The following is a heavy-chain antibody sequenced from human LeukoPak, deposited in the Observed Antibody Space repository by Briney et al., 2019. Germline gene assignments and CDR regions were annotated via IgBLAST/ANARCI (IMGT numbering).Heavy chain of an antibody. Sequence: ASVKVSCKASGYTFTSYGISWVRQAPGQGLEWMGWISAYNGNTNYAQKLQGRVTMTTDTSTSTAYMELRSLRSDDTAVYYCAREIVVVPAAVRWFDPWGQGTLVTVSS. D-gene: IGHD2-2*01. J-gene: IGHJ5*02. CDR1: GYTFTSYG. V-gene: IGHV1-18*01. CDR3: AREIVVVPAAVRWFDP. CDR2: ISAYNGNT.